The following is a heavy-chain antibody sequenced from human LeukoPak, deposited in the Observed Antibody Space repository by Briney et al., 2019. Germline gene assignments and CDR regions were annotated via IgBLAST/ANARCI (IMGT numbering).Heavy chain of an antibody. CDR2: IRYDGSNK. J-gene: IGHJ4*02. CDR1: GFTFCSYG. Sequence: GSLRLSCAASGFTFCSYGMHRVRQAPGKGLEWVAFIRYDGSNKYYADSVKGRFTISRDNSKNTLCLQMNSLRAEDTAVYYCAKDAGIAAALSFDYWGQGTLVTVSS. V-gene: IGHV3-30*02. CDR3: AKDAGIAAALSFDY. D-gene: IGHD6-13*01.